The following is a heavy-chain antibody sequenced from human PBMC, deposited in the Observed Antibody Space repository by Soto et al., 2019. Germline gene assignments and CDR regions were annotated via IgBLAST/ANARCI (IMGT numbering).Heavy chain of an antibody. CDR1: GGSISSGGHY. V-gene: IGHV4-31*11. CDR2: ISYSGTT. J-gene: IGHJ5*02. D-gene: IGHD6-19*01. Sequence: QVQLQESGPGLVKPSQTLSLTCAVSGGSISSGGHYWSWIREHPGKGLEFLGYISYSGTTYYNPALKSRLTLSIDTSKNQFSLKLSSVTAADTAVYYCAAAHIGVAFANWFDPWGQGTLVTVSS. CDR3: AAAHIGVAFANWFDP.